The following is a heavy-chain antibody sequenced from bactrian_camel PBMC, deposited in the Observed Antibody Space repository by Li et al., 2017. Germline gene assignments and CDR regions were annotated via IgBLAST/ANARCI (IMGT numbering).Heavy chain of an antibody. CDR2: LSDGGTT. Sequence: HVQLVESGGGSVQAGGSLRLSCTAFGFPVDASDMEWYRQAPGQECELVLRLSDGGTTYYADSVKGRFAISVDYAKNTFYLQMNNLKVEDTAVYYCVEGDDSDYEQEVKCVGWCPGTQVTVS. CDR1: GFPVDASD. V-gene: IGHV3S55*01. D-gene: IGHD4*01. J-gene: IGHJ4*01.